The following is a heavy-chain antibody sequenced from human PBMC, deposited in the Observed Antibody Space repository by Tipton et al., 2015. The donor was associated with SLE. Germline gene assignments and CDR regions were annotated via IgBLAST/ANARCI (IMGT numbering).Heavy chain of an antibody. CDR1: GGSFSGYC. D-gene: IGHD3-10*01. V-gene: IGHV4-34*09. Sequence: TLSLTCAVYGGSFSGYCWSWIRQPPGKGLEWIGEINHSGSTNYNPSLKSRVTISADSSKNHFSLKMSAVTAADTAVYFCASPGGGSGNFDAFDIWGQGTMVTVSS. CDR3: ASPGGGSGNFDAFDI. J-gene: IGHJ3*02. CDR2: INHSGST.